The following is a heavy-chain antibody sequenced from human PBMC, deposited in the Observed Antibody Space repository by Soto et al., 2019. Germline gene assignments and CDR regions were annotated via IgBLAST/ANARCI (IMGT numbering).Heavy chain of an antibody. D-gene: IGHD4-4*01. V-gene: IGHV4-59*08. CDR3: ARHSNRNYGLYYFDF. CDR1: GDSVTSHY. Sequence: PSETLSLTCSFSGDSVTSHYLTWIRQSPEKGLEWIGYMHYTGFSHYNPSLKSRLTISVDRSNNQFTLQVSSVTAADTAVYYCARHSNRNYGLYYFDFWGRGALVTVSS. J-gene: IGHJ4*02. CDR2: MHYTGFS.